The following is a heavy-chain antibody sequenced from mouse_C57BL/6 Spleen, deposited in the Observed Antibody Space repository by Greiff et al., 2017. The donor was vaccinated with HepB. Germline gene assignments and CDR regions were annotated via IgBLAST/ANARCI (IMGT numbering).Heavy chain of an antibody. Sequence: EVQLKESGAELVRPGSSVKMSCKTSGYTFTSYGINWVKQRPGQGLEWIGYIYIGNGYTEYNEKFKGKATLTSDTSSSTAYLQLSSLTSEDSAIYFCARGYYGSNWYFDVWGTGTTVTVSS. D-gene: IGHD1-1*01. CDR1: GYTFTSYG. CDR3: ARGYYGSNWYFDV. V-gene: IGHV1-58*01. CDR2: IYIGNGYT. J-gene: IGHJ1*03.